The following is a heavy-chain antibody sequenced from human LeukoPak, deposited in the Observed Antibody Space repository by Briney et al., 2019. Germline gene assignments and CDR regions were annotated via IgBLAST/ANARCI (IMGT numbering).Heavy chain of an antibody. D-gene: IGHD1-26*01. CDR2: IYTSGST. Sequence: SETLSLTCTVSGGSISGDYWSWIRQPAGTGLEWIGRIYTSGSTIYNPSLKSRVTMSVDTSKNQFSLRLSSVTAADTAVYYCAKYSGSYYSSFAFDIWGQGTMVTVSS. CDR3: AKYSGSYYSSFAFDI. CDR1: GGSISGDY. J-gene: IGHJ3*02. V-gene: IGHV4-4*07.